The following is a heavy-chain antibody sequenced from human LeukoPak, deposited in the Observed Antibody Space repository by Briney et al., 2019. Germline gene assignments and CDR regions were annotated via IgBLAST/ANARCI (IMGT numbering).Heavy chain of an antibody. J-gene: IGHJ4*02. CDR2: IYYSGSI. D-gene: IGHD1-26*01. CDR1: GGSVTSGSYY. Sequence: KPSETLSLTCTVSGGSVTSGSYYWSWMRQPPGKGLEWIGYIYYSGSIKYNPSLESRVTILVDPSKNQLSLKLSSVTAADTAVYYCSRESGAFCPFGYWGQGTLVTVSS. V-gene: IGHV4-61*01. CDR3: SRESGAFCPFGY.